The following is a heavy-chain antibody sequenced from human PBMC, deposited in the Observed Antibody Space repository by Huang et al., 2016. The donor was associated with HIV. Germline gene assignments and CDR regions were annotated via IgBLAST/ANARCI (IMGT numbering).Heavy chain of an antibody. CDR2: IKIDLRTT. V-gene: IGHV3-74*01. Sequence: EEHLVESGGGLVQPGGSLRLSCEASGFKLSNYWMQWVRQAPGKGVMWVSRIKIDLRTTDYADSVKGRFTISRDNAKNTLYLQMSSLTADDTAIYYCARAGGFEIWGQGTVVTVSS. CDR1: GFKLSNYW. CDR3: ARAGGFEI. J-gene: IGHJ3*02. D-gene: IGHD2-15*01.